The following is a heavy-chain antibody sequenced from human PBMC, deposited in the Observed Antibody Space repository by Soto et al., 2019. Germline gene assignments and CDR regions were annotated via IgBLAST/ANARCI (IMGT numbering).Heavy chain of an antibody. D-gene: IGHD4-17*01. CDR2: IYYSGST. CDR1: GGSISSGGYY. CDR3: ARDRTYGDPSGYGMDV. Sequence: SETLSLTCTVSGGSISSGGYYWSWIRQHPGKGLEWIGYIYYSGSTYYNPSLKSRVTISVDTSKNQFSLKLSSVTAADTAVYYCARDRTYGDPSGYGMDVWGQGTTVTV. J-gene: IGHJ6*02. V-gene: IGHV4-31*03.